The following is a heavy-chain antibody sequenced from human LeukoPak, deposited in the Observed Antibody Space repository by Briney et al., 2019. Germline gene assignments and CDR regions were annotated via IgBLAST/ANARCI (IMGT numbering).Heavy chain of an antibody. V-gene: IGHV1-69*05. CDR2: IIPIFGTA. CDR3: ARGNGAVARNYYYHYYMDV. D-gene: IGHD6-19*01. J-gene: IGHJ6*03. CDR1: GGTFSSYA. Sequence: ASGKVSCKASGGTFSSYAISWVRQAPGQGLEWMGGIIPIFGTANYAQKFQGRVTITTDESTSTAYMELSSLRSEDTAMYYCARGNGAVARNYYYHYYMDVWGKGTTVTVSS.